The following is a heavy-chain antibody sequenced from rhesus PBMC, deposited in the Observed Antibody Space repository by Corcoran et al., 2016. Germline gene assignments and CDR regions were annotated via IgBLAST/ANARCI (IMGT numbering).Heavy chain of an antibody. D-gene: IGHD3S6*01. CDR1: GGSISDDYY. V-gene: IGHV4S11*01. CDR2: IYGIGSST. CDR3: ARYTLRGFDY. Sequence: QVQLQESGPGLVKPSETLSLTCAVSGGSISDDYYWSWIRQPPGKGLEWIGYIYGIGSSTNYNPSLKSRVTLSVDTSKNQLSLKLSSVTAADTAVYYCARYTLRGFDYWGHGVLVTVSS. J-gene: IGHJ4*01.